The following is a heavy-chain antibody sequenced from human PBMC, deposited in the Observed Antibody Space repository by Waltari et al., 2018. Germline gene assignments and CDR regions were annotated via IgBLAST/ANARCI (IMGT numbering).Heavy chain of an antibody. CDR3: ARGEGFGESYYYYGMDV. CDR1: GGSFSGYY. V-gene: IGHV3-33*08. J-gene: IGHJ6*02. D-gene: IGHD3-10*01. CDR2: IWYEGSNK. Sequence: QVQLQQWGAGLLKPSETLSLTCAVYGGSFSGYYWSWIRQPPGQGLEWVAVIWYEGSNKYYADSVKGRFTISRDNSKNTLYLQMNSLRAEDTAVYYCARGEGFGESYYYYGMDVWGQGTTVTVSS.